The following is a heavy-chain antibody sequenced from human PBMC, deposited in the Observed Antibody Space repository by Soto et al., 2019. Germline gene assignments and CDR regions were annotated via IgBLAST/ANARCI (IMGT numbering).Heavy chain of an antibody. Sequence: VQLLESGGALVQPGGSLRLSCAASGFTCSNHAMNWVRQAPGKGLEWVSTISDSGSTYYADSVKGRFTISRDNSKNTLYLQMSSLRAEDTAVYYCARDPGGHYCTSTSCLYFFDHWGQGTLVIASS. V-gene: IGHV3-23*01. J-gene: IGHJ4*02. CDR2: ISDSGST. D-gene: IGHD2-2*01. CDR1: GFTCSNHA. CDR3: ARDPGGHYCTSTSCLYFFDH.